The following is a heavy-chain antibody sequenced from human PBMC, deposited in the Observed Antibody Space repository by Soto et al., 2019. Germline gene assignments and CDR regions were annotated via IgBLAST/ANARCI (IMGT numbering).Heavy chain of an antibody. V-gene: IGHV4-30-4*01. D-gene: IGHD3-10*01. CDR2: IYYSVST. J-gene: IGHJ6*04. Sequence: PSETLSLTCTVSGGSISSGDYYWSWILHPPGKGLEWIGYIYYSVSTYYNPSLKSRVTISVDTSKNQFSLKLSSVTAADTAVYYCARDEGVSLYYGREVWGKGTTVIVSS. CDR3: ARDEGVSLYYGREV. CDR1: GGSISSGDYY.